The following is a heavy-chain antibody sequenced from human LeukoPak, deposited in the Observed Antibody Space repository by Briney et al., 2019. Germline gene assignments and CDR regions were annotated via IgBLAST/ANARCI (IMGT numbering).Heavy chain of an antibody. V-gene: IGHV3-74*01. D-gene: IGHD3-16*01. Sequence: GGSLRLSCAASGFTFNSYYSYWVRQAPGGGLVWLSRISSVGSITNYADSVKGRLRISRDNAKNTVYLQMDSARVEDTAVYFCARDRVMIMFVGVRDYYGMDDWGQGTTVTVSS. CDR3: ARDRVMIMFVGVRDYYGMDD. CDR1: GFTFNSYY. J-gene: IGHJ6*02. CDR2: ISSVGSIT.